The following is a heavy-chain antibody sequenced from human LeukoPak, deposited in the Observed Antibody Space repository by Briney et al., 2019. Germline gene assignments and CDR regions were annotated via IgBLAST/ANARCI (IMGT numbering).Heavy chain of an antibody. Sequence: GESLKISCKGSGYRFTDYWIAWVRQMPGKGLEWMGVIYPGDSDTRYNPSFQGQVTISADRSLNTAYLQWSSLKASDTAMYYCARHITSHPDLPWWFDPWGQGTLVTVSS. CDR1: GYRFTDYW. V-gene: IGHV5-51*01. CDR3: ARHITSHPDLPWWFDP. J-gene: IGHJ5*02. D-gene: IGHD3-10*01. CDR2: IYPGDSDT.